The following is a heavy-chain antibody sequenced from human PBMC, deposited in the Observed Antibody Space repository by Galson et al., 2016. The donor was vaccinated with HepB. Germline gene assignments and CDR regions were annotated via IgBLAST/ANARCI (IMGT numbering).Heavy chain of an antibody. CDR3: ARDGGTWTPNSYFDF. D-gene: IGHD2/OR15-2a*01. J-gene: IGHJ4*02. CDR1: GLTFSTYA. CDR2: IWPDGSEK. V-gene: IGHV3-33*01. Sequence: SLRLSCAASGLTFSTYAMHWVRQAPGRGLDWVATIWPDGSEKYYADSVKGRFTVSRDNSQNTLCLQVNSLRAEDTAVYYCARDGGTWTPNSYFDFWGPGTLVTVSS.